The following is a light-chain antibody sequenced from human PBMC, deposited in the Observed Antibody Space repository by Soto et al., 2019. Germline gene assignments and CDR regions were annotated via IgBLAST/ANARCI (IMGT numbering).Light chain of an antibody. V-gene: IGKV1-39*01. CDR3: QQSNSTQWT. CDR1: QSIIRY. J-gene: IGKJ2*01. CDR2: AAS. Sequence: DIEMTQSPCSLSASVGDTVTISCRASQSIIRYLNWYQQKPGKAPNLLIYAASSLESGVPSRFSGSGSGTDFTLTISSLQPEDFATYYCQQSNSTQWTFGQGTKLEIK.